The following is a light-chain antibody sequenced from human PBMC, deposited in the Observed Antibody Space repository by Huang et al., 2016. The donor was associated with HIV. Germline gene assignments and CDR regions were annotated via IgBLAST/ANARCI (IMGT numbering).Light chain of an antibody. J-gene: IGKJ1*01. CDR1: QTITTY. V-gene: IGKV1-39*01. Sequence: DIQLTQSPSSLSASVGDRVTITCRESQTITTYLNWYQQKPGKAPHLLIYGSSNLQSGVTSRFSVSGSGTDFTLIISVLQPEDVATYYCQQTYTFPAFGRGTKVEIK. CDR3: QQTYTFPA. CDR2: GSS.